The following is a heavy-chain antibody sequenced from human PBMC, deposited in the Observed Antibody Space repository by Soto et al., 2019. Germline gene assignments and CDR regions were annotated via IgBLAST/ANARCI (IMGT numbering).Heavy chain of an antibody. J-gene: IGHJ6*02. D-gene: IGHD6-19*01. CDR1: GDTFSDYD. V-gene: IGHV1-8*01. CDR3: AIPPGWFAGMAV. Sequence: WASVKVSCKASGDTFSDYDINWVRQAPGQGLEWVGWIHLESRKTSFAQKFQGRLTMTGDTSIDTAYMDLTSLTSEDTAVYYCAIPPGWFAGMAVWGQGTTVTVSS. CDR2: IHLESRKT.